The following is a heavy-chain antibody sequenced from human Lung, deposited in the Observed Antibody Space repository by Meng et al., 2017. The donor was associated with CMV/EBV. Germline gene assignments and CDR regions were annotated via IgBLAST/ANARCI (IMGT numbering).Heavy chain of an antibody. CDR1: GDSISSTSYS. V-gene: IGHV4-39*01. Sequence: GSLRLSFTVSGDSISSTSYSWGWIRQPPGKGLEWIGSFYSRGSTSYSPSLTGRVTISVDPSTIQFSLKLSSGIAADASVYCCASQKGGSYAFWSGYYSSFDSWGQGTLVTGSS. CDR3: ASQKGGSYAFWSGYYSSFDS. J-gene: IGHJ4*02. D-gene: IGHD3/OR15-3a*01. CDR2: FYSRGST.